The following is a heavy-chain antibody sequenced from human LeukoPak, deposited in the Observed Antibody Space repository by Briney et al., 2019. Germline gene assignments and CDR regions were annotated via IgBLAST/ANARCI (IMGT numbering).Heavy chain of an antibody. J-gene: IGHJ4*02. V-gene: IGHV3-21*01. Sequence: GGSLRLSCAASGFTFSSYSMNWVRQAPGKGLEWVSSISSSSSYIYYADSVKGRFTISRDNAKNSLYLQMNSLRAEDTAVYYCAVDLASGTYDYWGQGTLVTVPS. D-gene: IGHD3-10*01. CDR1: GFTFSSYS. CDR3: AVDLASGTYDY. CDR2: ISSSSSYI.